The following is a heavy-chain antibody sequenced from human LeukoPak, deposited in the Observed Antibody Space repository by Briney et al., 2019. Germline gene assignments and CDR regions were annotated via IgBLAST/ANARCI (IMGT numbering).Heavy chain of an antibody. CDR2: IKQDGSEK. CDR3: ARDGWSPDY. V-gene: IGHV3-7*01. J-gene: IGHJ4*02. Sequence: GGSLRLSCAASGFTFSRYWMSWVRQVPGKGLEWVAHIKQDGSEKYYVDSVKGRFTISGDNAKNSLYLQMNSLRAEDTAAYYCARDGWSPDYWGQGTLVTVSS. CDR1: GFTFSRYW.